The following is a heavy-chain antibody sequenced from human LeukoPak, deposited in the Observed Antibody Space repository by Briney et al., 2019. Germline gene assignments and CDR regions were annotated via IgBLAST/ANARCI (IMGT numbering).Heavy chain of an antibody. V-gene: IGHV1-2*02. Sequence: GASVKVSCKASGYTLTGYYMHWVRQAPGQGLEWMGWINSNSGGTNYAQKFQGRVTMTRDTSISTVYMELSSLRSEDTAVYYCARDYREGYFDLWGRGTLVTVSS. D-gene: IGHD3-16*02. CDR1: GYTLTGYY. CDR3: ARDYREGYFDL. CDR2: INSNSGGT. J-gene: IGHJ2*01.